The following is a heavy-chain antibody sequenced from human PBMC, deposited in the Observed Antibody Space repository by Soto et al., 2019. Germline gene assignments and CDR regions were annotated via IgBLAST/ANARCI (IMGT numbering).Heavy chain of an antibody. CDR1: CNSIKSYY. Sequence: PSETLSLTCTVSCNSIKSYYWSWIRQPPGKGLEWVGYIYYSGSTNYNPSLKSRVTMSIDASKNQFSLKLSSVTAADTAVYYCARGDYYDRSGPTYWGQGTLVTVSS. CDR3: ARGDYYDRSGPTY. V-gene: IGHV4-59*01. J-gene: IGHJ4*02. CDR2: IYYSGST. D-gene: IGHD3-22*01.